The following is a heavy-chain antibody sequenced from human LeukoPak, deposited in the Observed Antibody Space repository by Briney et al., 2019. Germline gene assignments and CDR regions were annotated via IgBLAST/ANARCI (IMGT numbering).Heavy chain of an antibody. D-gene: IGHD1-26*01. CDR1: GFTFSSYA. CDR3: AKRGAEVGTTVAPGDY. CDR2: ISGSGDST. J-gene: IGHJ4*02. V-gene: IGHV3-23*01. Sequence: GSLRLSCAASGFTFSSYAMSWVRQAPGKGLEWVSAISGSGDSTYYADSVKGQFTISRDNSKNTLYLQMNSLRAEDTAIYYCAKRGAEVGTTVAPGDYWGQGTLVTVSS.